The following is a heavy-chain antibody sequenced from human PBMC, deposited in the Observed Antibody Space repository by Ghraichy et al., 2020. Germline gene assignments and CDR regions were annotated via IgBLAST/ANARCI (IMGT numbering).Heavy chain of an antibody. V-gene: IGHV4-34*01. CDR1: GGSFSGYY. CDR3: ARGRAHKIAPGVYWYFDL. D-gene: IGHD2/OR15-2a*01. J-gene: IGHJ2*01. CDR2: INHSGST. Sequence: GSLSLTCAVYGGSFSGYYWSWIRQPPGKGLEWIGEINHSGSTNYNPSLKSRVTISVDTSKNQFSLKLSSVTAADTAVYYCARGRAHKIAPGVYWYFDLWGRGTLVTVSS.